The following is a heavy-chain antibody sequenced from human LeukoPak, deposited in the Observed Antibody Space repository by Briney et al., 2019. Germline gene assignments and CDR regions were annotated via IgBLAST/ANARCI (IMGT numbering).Heavy chain of an antibody. J-gene: IGHJ4*02. Sequence: SVKVSCKASGGTFSSYAISWMRQAPGQGLEWMGRIIPILGIANYAQKFQGRVTITADKSTSTAYMELSSLRSEDTAVYYCARDVITIFGVVIPKPYYFDYWGQGTLVTVSS. CDR2: IIPILGIA. D-gene: IGHD3-3*01. V-gene: IGHV1-69*04. CDR1: GGTFSSYA. CDR3: ARDVITIFGVVIPKPYYFDY.